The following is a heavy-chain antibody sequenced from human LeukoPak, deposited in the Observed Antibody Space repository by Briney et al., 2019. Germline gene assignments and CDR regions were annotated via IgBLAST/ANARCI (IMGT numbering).Heavy chain of an antibody. Sequence: GGSLRLSCAASGFTFSNYAMTWVRQAPGKGLEYVSAISSNGGSTYYAGSVKGRFTISRDNSKNTLSLQMSSLRPEDTAVYYCVKLPYSDTSAYYVDYWGQGTLVTVSS. CDR1: GFTFSNYA. V-gene: IGHV3-64D*06. CDR3: VKLPYSDTSAYYVDY. D-gene: IGHD3-22*01. CDR2: ISSNGGST. J-gene: IGHJ4*02.